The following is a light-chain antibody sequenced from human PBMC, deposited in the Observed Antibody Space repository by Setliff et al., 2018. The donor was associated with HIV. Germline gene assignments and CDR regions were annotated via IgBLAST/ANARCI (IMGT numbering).Light chain of an antibody. CDR3: CSYAGSRAWV. J-gene: IGLJ1*01. CDR2: DVY. V-gene: IGLV2-11*01. Sequence: SPGQSVTISCTGTSRDVGDYNYVSWYQQYPGKAPKLIIYDVYKRPSGVPDRLSGSKSGNTASLTISGLQAEDEADYYCCSYAGSRAWVFGTGTKVTVL. CDR1: SRDVGDYNY.